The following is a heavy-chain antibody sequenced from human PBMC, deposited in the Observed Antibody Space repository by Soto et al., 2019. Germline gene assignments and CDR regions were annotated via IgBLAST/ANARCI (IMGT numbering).Heavy chain of an antibody. CDR1: GFTFSIYA. V-gene: IGHV3-23*01. Sequence: ELQLLESGGGLVKPGGSLRVSCAASGFTFSIYAMSWVRQAPGKGLEWVSSISGSGGSTYYADSVKGRFTISRDNSKNTLYLGMNSLRAEDTAVYYCAKDPSSGSYWDHWGQGTLVTVSS. CDR2: ISGSGGST. J-gene: IGHJ4*02. D-gene: IGHD1-26*01. CDR3: AKDPSSGSYWDH.